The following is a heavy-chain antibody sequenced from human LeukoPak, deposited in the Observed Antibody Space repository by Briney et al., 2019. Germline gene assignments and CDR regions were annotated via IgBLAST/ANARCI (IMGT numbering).Heavy chain of an antibody. V-gene: IGHV4-39*01. CDR1: GGSISSSSYY. CDR3: ASHSAPQWLVLFDY. Sequence: PSETLSLTCTVSGGSISSSSYYWGWIRQPPGKGREWVGSIYYSGSTYYNPSLKSRVTISVDTSKNQFSLKLSSVTAADTAVYYCASHSAPQWLVLFDYWGQGTLVTVSS. J-gene: IGHJ4*02. D-gene: IGHD6-19*01. CDR2: IYYSGST.